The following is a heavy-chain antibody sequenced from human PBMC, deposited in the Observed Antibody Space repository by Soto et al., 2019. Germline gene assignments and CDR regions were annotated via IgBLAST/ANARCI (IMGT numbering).Heavy chain of an antibody. V-gene: IGHV3-21*01. Sequence: PGGSLRLSCAASGFTFSSYSMNWVRQAPGKGLEWISSISSSSSYIYYADSVKGRFTISRDNAKNSLYLQMNSLRAEDTAVYYCARVWAARRLYGMDVWGQGTTVTVSS. CDR2: ISSSSSYI. J-gene: IGHJ6*02. D-gene: IGHD6-6*01. CDR1: GFTFSSYS. CDR3: ARVWAARRLYGMDV.